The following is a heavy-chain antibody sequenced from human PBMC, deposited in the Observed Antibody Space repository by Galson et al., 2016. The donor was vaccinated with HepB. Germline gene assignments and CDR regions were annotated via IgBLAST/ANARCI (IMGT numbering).Heavy chain of an antibody. Sequence: SLRLSCAASGLTFSIYVMSWVRQAPGKGLGWVAAITAGGGTTNYADSVKGRFTISRDNSKNMLYLEMNNLRTEDTGTYFCAKGRSGSESFFDYWGQGTLVTVSS. CDR2: ITAGGGTT. J-gene: IGHJ4*02. V-gene: IGHV3-23*01. CDR3: AKGRSGSESFFDY. D-gene: IGHD5-12*01. CDR1: GLTFSIYV.